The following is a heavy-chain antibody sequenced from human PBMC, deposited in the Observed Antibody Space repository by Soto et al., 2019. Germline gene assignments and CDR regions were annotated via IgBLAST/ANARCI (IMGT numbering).Heavy chain of an antibody. D-gene: IGHD2-15*01. CDR3: ARSRCSGGSCYPGGY. Sequence: PGGSLRLSCAASGFTFSSYSMNWVRQAPGKGLEWVSSISSSSSYIYYADAVKGRSTISRDNAKNSLYLQMNSLRAEDTAVYYCARSRCSGGSCYPGGYWGQGTLVPVSS. CDR1: GFTFSSYS. CDR2: ISSSSSYI. J-gene: IGHJ4*02. V-gene: IGHV3-21*01.